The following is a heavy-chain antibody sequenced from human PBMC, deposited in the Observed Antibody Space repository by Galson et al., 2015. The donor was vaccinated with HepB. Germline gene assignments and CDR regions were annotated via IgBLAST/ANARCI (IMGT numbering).Heavy chain of an antibody. D-gene: IGHD3-3*01. V-gene: IGHV3-15*01. CDR3: TTDLGPTIFGVVIKDYYYYGMDV. Sequence: SLRLSCAASGFTFSNAWMSWVRQAPGKGLEWVGRIKSKTDGGTTDYAAPVKGRFTISRDDSKNTLYLQMNSLKTEDTAVYYCTTDLGPTIFGVVIKDYYYYGMDVWGQGTTVTVSS. CDR1: GFTFSNAW. CDR2: IKSKTDGGTT. J-gene: IGHJ6*02.